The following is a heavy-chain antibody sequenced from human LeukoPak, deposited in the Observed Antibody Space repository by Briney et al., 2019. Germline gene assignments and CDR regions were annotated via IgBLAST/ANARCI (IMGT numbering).Heavy chain of an antibody. D-gene: IGHD5-18*01. V-gene: IGHV3-11*01. CDR3: ARDQEDIAMVLDY. CDR1: GFTFSDYY. Sequence: GGSLRLSCAASGFTFSDYYMSWFRQARGKGLEWVSYISSSGSTIYYADSVKGRFTISRDNAKNSLYLQMNSLRAEDTAVYYCARDQEDIAMVLDYWSQGTLVTVSS. J-gene: IGHJ4*02. CDR2: ISSSGSTI.